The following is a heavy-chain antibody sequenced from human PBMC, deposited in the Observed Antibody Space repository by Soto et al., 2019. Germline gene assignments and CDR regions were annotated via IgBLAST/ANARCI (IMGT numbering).Heavy chain of an antibody. D-gene: IGHD2-2*01. V-gene: IGHV1-46*03. CDR2: INPSGGST. CDR3: ARRYCSSTSCYLDAFDI. CDR1: GYTFTSYY. Sequence: QVQLVQSGAEVKKPGASVKVSCKASGYTFTSYYMHWVRQAPGQGLEWMGIINPSGGSTSYAQKCQGRVTMTRDTSTSTVYMELSSLRSEDTAVYYCARRYCSSTSCYLDAFDIWGQGTMVTVSS. J-gene: IGHJ3*02.